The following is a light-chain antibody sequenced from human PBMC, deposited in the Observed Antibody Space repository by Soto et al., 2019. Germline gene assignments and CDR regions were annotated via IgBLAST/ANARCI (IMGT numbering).Light chain of an antibody. Sequence: QSALTQPASVSGSPGQSITISCTGTSSDVGGYNYVSWYQQHPGKAPKVMIYDVSNRPSGVSNLFSGSKSGNTSSLTISGLQADEDADYYGTSYTSSSTFVVVCGGTKVTVL. CDR3: TSYTSSSTFVV. CDR1: SSDVGGYNY. CDR2: DVS. J-gene: IGLJ2*01. V-gene: IGLV2-14*01.